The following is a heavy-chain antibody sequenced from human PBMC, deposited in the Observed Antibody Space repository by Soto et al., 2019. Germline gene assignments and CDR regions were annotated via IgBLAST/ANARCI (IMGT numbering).Heavy chain of an antibody. CDR3: ARDMRRDKNDAFDI. D-gene: IGHD3-16*01. Sequence: QVQLQESGPGLVKPSQTLSLTCTVSGGSISSGGYYWSWIRQHPGKGLEWIGYIYYSGSTYYNPSIKSRVTITVDTSKNQFSLKLSSVTAAVAAVYYCARDMRRDKNDAFDIWGQGTMVTVSS. V-gene: IGHV4-31*03. CDR2: IYYSGST. J-gene: IGHJ3*02. CDR1: GGSISSGGYY.